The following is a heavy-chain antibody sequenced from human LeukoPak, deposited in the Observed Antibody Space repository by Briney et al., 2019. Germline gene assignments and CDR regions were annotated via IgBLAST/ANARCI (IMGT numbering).Heavy chain of an antibody. CDR2: ITGRGDRT. V-gene: IGHV3-23*01. Sequence: GGSLRLSCAASGLTFSDYCMSWVRQTPEKGLEWVSGITGRGDRTFYADSVKGRFIISRDNSKNTVSLQMNSLGVDDTAVYYCAKNGRGTDMFVDPWGQGTLVTVSS. D-gene: IGHD3-10*02. CDR1: GLTFSDYC. J-gene: IGHJ5*02. CDR3: AKNGRGTDMFVDP.